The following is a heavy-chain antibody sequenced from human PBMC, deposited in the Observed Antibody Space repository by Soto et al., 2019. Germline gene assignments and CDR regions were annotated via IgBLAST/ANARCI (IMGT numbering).Heavy chain of an antibody. Sequence: QVQLQESGPGLVKPSETLSLTCTVSGGSISSYYWSWIRQSPGKGLEWIGCFYYSGSTNYNPSLKSRVIISVATSTTQFSLRLRSLTPAATTVYYCARTYAWGVVFDYWGQGTLVTVSS. V-gene: IGHV4-59*01. CDR3: ARTYAWGVVFDY. J-gene: IGHJ4*02. CDR2: FYYSGST. CDR1: GGSISSYY. D-gene: IGHD2-21*01.